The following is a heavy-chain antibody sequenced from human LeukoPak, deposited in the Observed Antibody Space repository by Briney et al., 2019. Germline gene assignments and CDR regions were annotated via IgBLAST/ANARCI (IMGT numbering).Heavy chain of an antibody. CDR3: ARSYYGSRSYIGY. J-gene: IGHJ4*02. CDR2: ISYDGSNK. V-gene: IGHV3-30*04. D-gene: IGHD3-10*01. CDR1: GFIFSSYA. Sequence: PGGSLRLSCAASGFIFSSYAMHWVRQAPGKGLEWVAVISYDGSNKYYADSVKGRFTISRDNSKNTLYLQMNSLRGEDTAVYYCARSYYGSRSYIGYWGQGTLVTVSS.